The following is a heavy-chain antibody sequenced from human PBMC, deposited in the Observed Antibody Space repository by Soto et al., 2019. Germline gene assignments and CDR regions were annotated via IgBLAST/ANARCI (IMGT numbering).Heavy chain of an antibody. D-gene: IGHD2-2*01. CDR3: ARVVVPAAISDAFDI. CDR1: GFTFSSYS. V-gene: IGHV3-21*01. Sequence: GGSLRLSCAASGFTFSSYSMNWVRQAPGKGLEWVSSISSSSSYIYYADSVKGRFTISRDNAKNSLYLQMNSLRAEDTAVYYCARVVVPAAISDAFDIWGQGTMVTVS. J-gene: IGHJ3*02. CDR2: ISSSSSYI.